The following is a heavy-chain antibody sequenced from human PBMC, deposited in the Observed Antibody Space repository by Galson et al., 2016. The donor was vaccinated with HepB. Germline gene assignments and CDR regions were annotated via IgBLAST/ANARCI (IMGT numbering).Heavy chain of an antibody. CDR2: IIPMFGTA. Sequence: SVKVSCKAFGGTFSSYVISWVRLAPGQGLEWMGGIIPMFGTANYAQKFQGRVTITADKSTSTAYMELSSLRSEDTAVYYCARERITMLRGVITGNYYYYGMDVWGQGTTVTVSS. CDR1: GGTFSSYV. D-gene: IGHD3-10*01. CDR3: ARERITMLRGVITGNYYYYGMDV. V-gene: IGHV1-69*06. J-gene: IGHJ6*02.